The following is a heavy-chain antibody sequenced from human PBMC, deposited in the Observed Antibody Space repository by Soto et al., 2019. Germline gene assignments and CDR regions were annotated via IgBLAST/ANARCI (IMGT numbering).Heavy chain of an antibody. V-gene: IGHV3-33*08. CDR2: FWYDGGNK. CDR3: ARGLPGGYSYGYGAFDI. Sequence: SLRLSCAASGFTFSSYGMHRVRQAPGKGLEWVAVFWYDGGNKHYADSVKGRFTISRDNAKNSLYLQMNSLRAEDTALYYCARGLPGGYSYGYGAFDIWGQGTMVTVSS. CDR1: GFTFSSYG. D-gene: IGHD5-18*01. J-gene: IGHJ3*02.